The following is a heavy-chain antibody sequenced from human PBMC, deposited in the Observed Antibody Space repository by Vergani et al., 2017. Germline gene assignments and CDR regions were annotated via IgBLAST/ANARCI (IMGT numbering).Heavy chain of an antibody. V-gene: IGHV4-30-4*08. CDR2: FYNSGST. D-gene: IGHD2-2*01. CDR1: GASISSGENY. CDR3: ARGIRYCSSPSCPRNAFDI. J-gene: IGHJ3*02. Sequence: QVQLQESGPGLVKPSQTLSLTCTVSGASISSGENYWSWIRQPPGKGLEWIGYFYNSGSTYYNPSLKSRVTISVDPSKNQFSLKLSSVTAADTAVYYCARGIRYCSSPSCPRNAFDIWGQGTLVTVSS.